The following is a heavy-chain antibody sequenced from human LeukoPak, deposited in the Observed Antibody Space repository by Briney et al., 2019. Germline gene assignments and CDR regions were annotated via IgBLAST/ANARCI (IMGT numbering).Heavy chain of an antibody. J-gene: IGHJ4*02. CDR1: GYTFTNYY. CDR2: INPRGGST. V-gene: IGHV1-46*01. Sequence: GASVKVSCKASGYTFTNYYIHWVRQAPGQGLEWMGIINPRGGSTNFAQKFQGRVTMTTDTSTITVYMELSSLRSEDTAVYYCARGPPKQFSGGSCYVFDYWGQGTLVTVSS. CDR3: ARGPPKQFSGGSCYVFDY. D-gene: IGHD2-15*01.